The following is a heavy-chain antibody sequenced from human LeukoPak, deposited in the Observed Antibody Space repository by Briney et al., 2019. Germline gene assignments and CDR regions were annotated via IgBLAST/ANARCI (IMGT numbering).Heavy chain of an antibody. D-gene: IGHD5-18*01. J-gene: IGHJ4*02. CDR2: IYYSGST. Sequence: PSGTLSLTCTVSGGSISSHYWSWIRQPPGKGLEWIGYIYYSGSTNYNPSLKSRVTISVDTSKNQFSLKLSSVTAADTAVYYCARDLGGYSYGYFDYWGQGTLVTVSS. V-gene: IGHV4-59*11. CDR1: GGSISSHY. CDR3: ARDLGGYSYGYFDY.